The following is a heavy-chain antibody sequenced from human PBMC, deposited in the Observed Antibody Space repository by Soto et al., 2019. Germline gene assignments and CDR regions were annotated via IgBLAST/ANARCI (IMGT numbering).Heavy chain of an antibody. J-gene: IGHJ5*02. V-gene: IGHV1-18*04. CDR3: AREQGAYDFWSGYSPGGFDP. CDR2: ISAYNGNT. D-gene: IGHD3-3*01. CDR1: GYTFTSYG. Sequence: QVQLVQSGAEVKKPGASVKVSCKASGYTFTSYGISWVRQAPGQGLEWMGWISAYNGNTNYAQKLQGRVTMTTDTSTSTAYMELRSLRSDDTAVYYCAREQGAYDFWSGYSPGGFDPWGQGTLVTVSS.